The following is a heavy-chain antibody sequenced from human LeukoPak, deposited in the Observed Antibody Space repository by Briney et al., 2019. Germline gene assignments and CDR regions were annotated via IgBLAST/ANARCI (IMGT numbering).Heavy chain of an antibody. Sequence: GASVKVSCKASGYTFTGYYMHWVRQAPGQGLEWMGWINPNSGGTNYAQKFQGRVTMTRDTSISTAYMELSRLRSDDTAVYYCARVVEYCTNGVCYPFRFGYWGQGTLVTVSS. CDR2: INPNSGGT. CDR3: ARVVEYCTNGVCYPFRFGY. CDR1: GYTFTGYY. V-gene: IGHV1-2*02. D-gene: IGHD2-8*01. J-gene: IGHJ4*02.